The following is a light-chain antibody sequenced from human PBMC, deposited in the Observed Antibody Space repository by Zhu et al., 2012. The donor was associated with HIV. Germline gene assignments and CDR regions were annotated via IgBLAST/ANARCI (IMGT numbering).Light chain of an antibody. CDR2: ETS. CDR3: QQYSNLPLT. Sequence: EVVLTQSPGTLSLSPGEGATLSCRASQTVSNNYLAWYQQKPGQAPRLLIFETSRMATGIPDRFSGRGSGTAFTLTISRLEPEDFGVYYCQQYSNLPLTFGPGTKVN. CDR1: QTVSNNY. V-gene: IGKV3-20*01. J-gene: IGKJ3*01.